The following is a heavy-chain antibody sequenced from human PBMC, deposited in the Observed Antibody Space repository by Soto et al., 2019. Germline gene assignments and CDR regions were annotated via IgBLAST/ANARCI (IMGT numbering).Heavy chain of an antibody. D-gene: IGHD5-18*01. CDR3: ARDKYGELWLPYYYYGMDA. CDR2: INPNSGGT. J-gene: IGHJ6*02. V-gene: IGHV1-2*02. CDR1: GYTFTGYY. Sequence: ASVKVSCKASGYTFTGYYMHWVRQAPGQGLEWMGWINPNSGGTNYAQKFQGRVTMTRDTSISTAYMELSRLRSDDTAVYYCARDKYGELWLPYYYYGMDAWGQGTTVTVSS.